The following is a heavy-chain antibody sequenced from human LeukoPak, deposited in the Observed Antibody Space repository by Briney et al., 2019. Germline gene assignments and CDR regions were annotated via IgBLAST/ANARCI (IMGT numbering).Heavy chain of an antibody. CDR2: IDQDGSLR. CDR3: ARDRGYCTSTNCYGFYYYMDV. D-gene: IGHD2-2*01. V-gene: IGHV3-7*01. J-gene: IGHJ6*03. Sequence: GGSLRLSCAASGFTFSDYWMNWVRQAPGKGLEWVANIDQDGSLRYYVDSVKGRFTISRDNAENSLYPQMNSLRAEDTAVYFCARDRGYCTSTNCYGFYYYMDVWGKGTTVTVSS. CDR1: GFTFSDYW.